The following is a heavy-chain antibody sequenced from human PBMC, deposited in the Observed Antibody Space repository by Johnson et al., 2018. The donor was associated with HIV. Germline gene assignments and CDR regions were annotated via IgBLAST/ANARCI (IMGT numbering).Heavy chain of an antibody. CDR2: IRSKAYGGTT. D-gene: IGHD2-2*01. CDR3: TRGLSSIVVVPAAAI. V-gene: IGHV3-49*03. Sequence: VQLVESGGGLVQPGRSLRLSCTASGFTFGDYAMSWFRQAPGKGLEWVGFIRSKAYGGTTEYAASVKGRFTISRDDSKSIAYPQMNSLKTEDTAVYYCTRGLSSIVVVPAAAIWGQGTMVTVSS. J-gene: IGHJ3*02. CDR1: GFTFGDYA.